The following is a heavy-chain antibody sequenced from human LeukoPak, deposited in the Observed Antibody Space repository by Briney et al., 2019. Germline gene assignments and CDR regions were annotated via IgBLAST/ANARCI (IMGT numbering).Heavy chain of an antibody. D-gene: IGHD5-18*01. Sequence: PGGSLRLSCSASGFTFGRYAMNWVRQAPGKGLEWVSSISDGSTYIYYADSVKGRFTISRDNAKNSLDLQMNSLRAEDTAIYYCARDNGYNFDSWGQGTLVTVSS. J-gene: IGHJ4*02. CDR1: GFTFGRYA. V-gene: IGHV3-21*01. CDR2: ISDGSTYI. CDR3: ARDNGYNFDS.